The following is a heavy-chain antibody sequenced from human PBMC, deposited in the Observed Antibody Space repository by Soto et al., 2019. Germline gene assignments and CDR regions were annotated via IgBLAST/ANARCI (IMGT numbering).Heavy chain of an antibody. Sequence: PSETLSLTCTVSGCSISSYYWSWIRQPPGKGLEWIGYIYYSGSTNYNPSLKSRVTISVDTSKNQFSLKLSSVTAADTAVYYCARAYSSGWQYYYYYGMDVWGQGTTVTVSS. CDR3: ARAYSSGWQYYYYYGMDV. CDR2: IYYSGST. J-gene: IGHJ6*02. V-gene: IGHV4-59*01. CDR1: GCSISSYY. D-gene: IGHD6-19*01.